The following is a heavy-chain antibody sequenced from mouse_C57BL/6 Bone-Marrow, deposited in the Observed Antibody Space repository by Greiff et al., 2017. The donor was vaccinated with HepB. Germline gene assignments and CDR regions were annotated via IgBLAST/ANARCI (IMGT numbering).Heavy chain of an antibody. J-gene: IGHJ2*01. Sequence: EVQLQQSGGGLVKPGGSLKLSCAASGFTFSSYAMSWVRQTPEKRLEWVATISDGGSYTYYPDNVKGRFTISRDNAKNNLYLQMSHLKSEDTAMYYCARPDYYGTRFDYWGQGTTLTVSS. V-gene: IGHV5-4*01. CDR2: ISDGGSYT. CDR3: ARPDYYGTRFDY. CDR1: GFTFSSYA. D-gene: IGHD1-1*01.